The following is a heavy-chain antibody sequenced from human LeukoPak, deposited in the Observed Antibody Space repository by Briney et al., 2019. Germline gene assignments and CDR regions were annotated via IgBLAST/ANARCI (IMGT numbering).Heavy chain of an antibody. D-gene: IGHD7-27*01. J-gene: IGHJ4*02. CDR1: GFTFSSYA. V-gene: IGHV3-23*01. Sequence: GGSLRLSCAASGFTFSSYAMTWVRQAPGKGLKWVSTITTGDGNTYYADSVKGRFTVSRDDSKNTLYLQMNSLRAEDTAVYYCAKDGGLWVSAHWGDSWGRGTLVTVSS. CDR2: ITTGDGNT. CDR3: AKDGGLWVSAHWGDS.